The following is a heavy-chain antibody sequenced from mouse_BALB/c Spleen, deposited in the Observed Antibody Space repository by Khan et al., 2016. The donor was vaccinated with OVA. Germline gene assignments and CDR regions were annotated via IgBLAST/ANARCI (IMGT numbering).Heavy chain of an antibody. CDR3: AKIYYGNSYAMDY. CDR1: GYTFTDYV. J-gene: IGHJ4*01. D-gene: IGHD2-1*01. V-gene: IGHV1-77*01. CDR2: IYPGSGSI. Sequence: VQLQESGPELVKPGASVKMSCKASGYTFTDYVISWVKQRTGQGLEWIGEIYPGSGSIYYNEKFKGKATLTADTSSNTAYMQLSSLTSEDSAVYFCAKIYYGNSYAMDYWGHGTSVTVSS.